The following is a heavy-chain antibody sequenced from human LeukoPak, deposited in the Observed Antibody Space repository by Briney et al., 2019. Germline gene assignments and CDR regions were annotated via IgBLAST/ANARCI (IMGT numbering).Heavy chain of an antibody. CDR1: GFTFSSYS. V-gene: IGHV3-21*01. CDR3: ARVKTIFGAFDI. J-gene: IGHJ3*02. D-gene: IGHD3-3*01. CDR2: ISSSSSYI. Sequence: GGSLRLSCAASGFTFSSYSMNWVRQAPGKGLEWVSSISSSSSYIYYADSVKGRFTISRDNAKNSLYLQMNSLRAEDTAVYYCARVKTIFGAFDIWGQGTMVTVSS.